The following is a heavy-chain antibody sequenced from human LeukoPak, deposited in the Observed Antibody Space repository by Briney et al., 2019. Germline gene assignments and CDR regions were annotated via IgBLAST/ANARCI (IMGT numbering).Heavy chain of an antibody. Sequence: GGSLRLSCAASGFTFSSYGMHWVRQAPGKGLEWVAVIWYDGSNKYYADSVKGRFTISRDNSKNTLYLQMNSLRAEDTAIYFCAKDGPWRPAAEWGQGVLLTVSS. CDR3: AKDGPWRPAAE. CDR2: IWYDGSNK. D-gene: IGHD2-2*01. CDR1: GFTFSSYG. V-gene: IGHV3-33*06. J-gene: IGHJ4*02.